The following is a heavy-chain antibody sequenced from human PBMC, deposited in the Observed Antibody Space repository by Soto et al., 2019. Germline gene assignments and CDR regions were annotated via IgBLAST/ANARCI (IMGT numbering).Heavy chain of an antibody. D-gene: IGHD2-21*01. CDR2: IWYDGNNK. Sequence: QVQLVESGGGVVQPGGSLRLSCAASGFTFSNYGMHWVRQAPGKGLEWVAVIWYDGNNKYYADSVKGRFTISRDNSNNTLYVQMTRLRAEDTAVYYCARGLHSRFDYWGQGTLVTVSS. CDR1: GFTFSNYG. CDR3: ARGLHSRFDY. J-gene: IGHJ4*02. V-gene: IGHV3-33*01.